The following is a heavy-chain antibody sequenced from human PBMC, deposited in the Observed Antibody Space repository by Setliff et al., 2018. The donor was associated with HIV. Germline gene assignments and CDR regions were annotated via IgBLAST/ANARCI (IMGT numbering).Heavy chain of an antibody. J-gene: IGHJ6*02. CDR3: ASSITVAAGRSHYYYAMDV. CDR1: GYSFTSYW. Sequence: GESLKISCKGSGYSFTSYWIGWVRQMPGKGLEWMRIIHPGDSNTRYSPSFQGQVTISADKSISTAYLQWSSLKASDTAMYYCASSITVAAGRSHYYYAMDVWGQGTTVTVSS. V-gene: IGHV5-51*01. CDR2: IHPGDSNT. D-gene: IGHD1-20*01.